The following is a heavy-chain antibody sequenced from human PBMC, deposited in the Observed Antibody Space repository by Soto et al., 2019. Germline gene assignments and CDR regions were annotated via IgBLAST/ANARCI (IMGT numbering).Heavy chain of an antibody. CDR3: ARWEEWLVLAFDI. CDR2: ISSSGSTI. CDR1: GFTFSDYY. D-gene: IGHD6-19*01. Sequence: GGSLRLSCAASGFTFSDYYMRWVRQAPGKGLEWVSYISSSGSTIYYADSVKGRFTISRDNAKNSLYLQMNSLRAEDTAVYYWARWEEWLVLAFDIWGQGTMVTVSS. J-gene: IGHJ3*02. V-gene: IGHV3-11*01.